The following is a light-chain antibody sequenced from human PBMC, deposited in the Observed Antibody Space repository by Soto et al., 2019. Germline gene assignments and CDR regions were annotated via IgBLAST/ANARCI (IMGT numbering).Light chain of an antibody. J-gene: IGLJ1*01. CDR2: EGH. CDR3: CLYVGATTYV. CDR1: SGYVGTYSL. Sequence: QSVLAQPASVSGSPGQSITISCTGASGYVGTYSLVSWYQQHPGKAPKVVIYEGHKRPSGVPDRFSGSTSVNMASLTISGLQTDDEADYYCCLYVGATTYVFGTGTKVTVL. V-gene: IGLV2-23*01.